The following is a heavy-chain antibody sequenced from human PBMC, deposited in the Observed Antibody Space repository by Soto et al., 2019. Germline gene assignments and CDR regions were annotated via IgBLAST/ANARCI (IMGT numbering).Heavy chain of an antibody. CDR1: GGSVSSGGYY. V-gene: IGHV4-61*08. D-gene: IGHD3-10*01. Sequence: QVQLQESGPGLVKPSETLSLTCSVSGGSVSSGGYYWSWIRQPPGKGLEWIGCIYYSGSTDYNPSLKSRGTMSLDKSKNQFSLKLNSVTAADTAVYFCARAGSYRYFDYWGQGTLVTVSS. CDR3: ARAGSYRYFDY. J-gene: IGHJ4*02. CDR2: IYYSGST.